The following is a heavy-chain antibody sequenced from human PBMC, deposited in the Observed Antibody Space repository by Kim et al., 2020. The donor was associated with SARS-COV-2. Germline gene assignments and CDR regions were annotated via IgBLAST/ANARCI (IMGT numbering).Heavy chain of an antibody. D-gene: IGHD3-10*01. Sequence: KYDADSVKGRFTISRDNSKNTLYLQMNSLRAEDTAVYYCAKEGTGRDFDLWGRGTLVTVSS. J-gene: IGHJ2*01. V-gene: IGHV3-53*03. CDR3: AKEGTGRDFDL. CDR2: K.